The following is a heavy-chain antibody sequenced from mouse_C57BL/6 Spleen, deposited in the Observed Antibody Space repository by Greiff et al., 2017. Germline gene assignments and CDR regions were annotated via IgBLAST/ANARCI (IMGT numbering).Heavy chain of an antibody. CDR2: INPGSGGT. CDR3: AIGGYDYHYAMDY. D-gene: IGHD2-4*01. Sequence: QVHVKQSGAELVRPGTSVKVSCKASGYAFTNYLIEWVKQRPGQGLEWIGVINPGSGGTNYNEKFKGKATLTADKSSSTAYMQLSSLTSEDSAVYFCAIGGYDYHYAMDYWGQGTSVTVSS. V-gene: IGHV1-54*01. J-gene: IGHJ4*01. CDR1: GYAFTNYL.